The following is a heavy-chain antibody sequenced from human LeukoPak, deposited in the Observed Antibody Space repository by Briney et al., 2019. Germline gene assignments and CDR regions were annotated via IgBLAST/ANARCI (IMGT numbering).Heavy chain of an antibody. CDR2: ISSSSSYI. V-gene: IGHV3-21*01. CDR1: GFTFSSYS. CDR3: ARDGPHAFDI. Sequence: GGSLRLSCAASGFTFSSYSMNWVRRAPGKGLEWVSSISSSSSYIYYADSVKGRFTISRDNAKNSLYLQMNSLRAEDTAVYYCARDGPHAFDIWGQGTMVTVSS. J-gene: IGHJ3*02.